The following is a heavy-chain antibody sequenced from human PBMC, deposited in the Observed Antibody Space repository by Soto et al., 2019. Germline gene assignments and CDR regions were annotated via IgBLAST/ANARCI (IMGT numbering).Heavy chain of an antibody. CDR3: ARDWIRGSSSYFFDY. CDR1: GFTFSSYG. J-gene: IGHJ4*02. Sequence: QVQLVESGGGVVQPGRSLRLSCAASGFTFSSYGMHWVRQAPGKGLEWVAVIWYDGSNKYYADSVKGRFTISRDNSKNTLYLQMNSRRAEDTAVYYCARDWIRGSSSYFFDYWGQGTLVTVSS. D-gene: IGHD6-6*01. V-gene: IGHV3-33*01. CDR2: IWYDGSNK.